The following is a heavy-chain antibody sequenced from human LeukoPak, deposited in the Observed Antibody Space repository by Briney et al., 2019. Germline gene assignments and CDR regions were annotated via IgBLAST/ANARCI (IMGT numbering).Heavy chain of an antibody. V-gene: IGHV3-30*02. CDR2: IRYDGSNK. D-gene: IGHD3-22*01. J-gene: IGHJ4*02. CDR3: AKDPHYYDSSGYFGSFDY. CDR1: GFAFKDSA. Sequence: GGSLRLSCAASGFAFKDSAMTWVRQAPGKGLEWVAFIRYDGSNKQYADSVKGRFTISRDDSRNTLSLQMNSLRADDTAVYYCAKDPHYYDSSGYFGSFDYWGQGTLVTVSS.